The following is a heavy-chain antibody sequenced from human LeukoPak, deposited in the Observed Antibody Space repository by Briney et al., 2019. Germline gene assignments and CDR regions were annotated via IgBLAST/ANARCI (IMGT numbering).Heavy chain of an antibody. CDR1: GGSFSGYY. D-gene: IGHD1-26*01. V-gene: IGHV4-34*01. CDR2: INHSGST. Sequence: SETLSLTCAVYGGSFSGYYWSWIRQPPGKGPEWIGEINHSGSTNYNPSLKSRVTISVDTSKNQFSLKLSSVTAADTAVYYCARGRIVGATGNDYWGQGTLVTVSS. J-gene: IGHJ4*02. CDR3: ARGRIVGATGNDY.